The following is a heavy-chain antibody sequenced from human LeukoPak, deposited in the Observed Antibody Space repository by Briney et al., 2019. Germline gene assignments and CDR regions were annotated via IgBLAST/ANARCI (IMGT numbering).Heavy chain of an antibody. J-gene: IGHJ6*02. V-gene: IGHV1-8*01. CDR1: GYTFTSYD. Sequence: GASVKVSCKASGYTFTSYDINWVRQATGQGLEWMGWMNPNSGNTGYAQKFQGRVTMTRNTSISTAYMELSSLRSEDTAVYYCAREFLGGFWSGYYSHYYYGMDVWGQGTLVTVSS. D-gene: IGHD3-3*01. CDR3: AREFLGGFWSGYYSHYYYGMDV. CDR2: MNPNSGNT.